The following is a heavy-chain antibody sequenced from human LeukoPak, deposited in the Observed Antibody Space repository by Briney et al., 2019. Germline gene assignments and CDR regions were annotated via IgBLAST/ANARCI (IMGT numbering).Heavy chain of an antibody. J-gene: IGHJ6*03. CDR1: GYTFTGYY. D-gene: IGHD3-3*01. Sequence: GASVKVSCKASGYTFTGYYMHWVRQAPGQGLEWMGWMNPNSGNTGYAQKFQGRVTITRNTSISTAYMELSSLRSEDTAVYYCARVTNQGYDFWSGGNYYYYMDVWGKGTTVTVSS. V-gene: IGHV1-8*03. CDR3: ARVTNQGYDFWSGGNYYYYMDV. CDR2: MNPNSGNT.